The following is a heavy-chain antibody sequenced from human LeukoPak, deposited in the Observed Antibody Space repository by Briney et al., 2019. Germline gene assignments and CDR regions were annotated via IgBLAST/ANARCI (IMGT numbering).Heavy chain of an antibody. CDR2: ISGSGGST. V-gene: IGHV3-23*01. CDR1: GFTFGSYA. Sequence: GGSLRLSCEASGFTFGSYAMSWVRQAPGKGLEWVSAISGSGGSTYYADSVKGRFTISRDNSKNTLYLQMNSLRAEDTAVYYCAKDPQTTVTTAFDYWGQGTLVTVSS. J-gene: IGHJ4*02. CDR3: AKDPQTTVTTAFDY. D-gene: IGHD4-17*01.